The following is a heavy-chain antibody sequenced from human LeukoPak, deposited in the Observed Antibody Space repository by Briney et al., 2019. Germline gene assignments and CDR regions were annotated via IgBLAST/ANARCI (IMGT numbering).Heavy chain of an antibody. D-gene: IGHD6-19*01. CDR3: ARHVYSSGWYRS. V-gene: IGHV4-39*01. Sequence: PSETLSLTCAVSDDSIRSSAYYWGWIRQPPGKGLEWIGSIYYSGSTYYNPSLKSRVTISIDTSKNQFSLKLSSVTAADTAVYYCARHVYSSGWYRSWGQGTLVTVSS. CDR2: IYYSGST. J-gene: IGHJ5*02. CDR1: DDSIRSSAYY.